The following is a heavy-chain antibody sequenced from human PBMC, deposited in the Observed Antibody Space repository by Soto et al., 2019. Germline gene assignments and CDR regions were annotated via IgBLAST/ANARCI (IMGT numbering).Heavy chain of an antibody. CDR2: INHSGST. CDR3: ARGMENCSGGSCYVLPYYYMDV. V-gene: IGHV4-34*01. CDR1: GGSFSGYY. D-gene: IGHD2-15*01. J-gene: IGHJ6*03. Sequence: SETLTLTCAVYGGSFSGYYWSWIRQPPGKGLEWIGEINHSGSTNYNPSLKSRVTISVDTSKNQFSLKLSSVTAADTAVYYCARGMENCSGGSCYVLPYYYMDVWGKGTTVTVSS.